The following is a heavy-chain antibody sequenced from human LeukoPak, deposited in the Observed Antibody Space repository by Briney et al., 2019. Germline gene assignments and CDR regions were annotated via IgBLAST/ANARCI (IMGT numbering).Heavy chain of an antibody. V-gene: IGHV1-58*01. Sequence: GASVKVSCKASGFTFTSSAVQWVQQARGQRLEWIGWIVLGSGNTNYAQQFQERVTITRDLSTSSTYLELSSLRSEDTAVYYCAALAGVQGLAYDPRDYFDSWGQGTLVTVSS. CDR2: IVLGSGNT. J-gene: IGHJ4*02. D-gene: IGHD7-27*01. CDR1: GFTFTSSA. CDR3: AALAGVQGLAYDPRDYFDS.